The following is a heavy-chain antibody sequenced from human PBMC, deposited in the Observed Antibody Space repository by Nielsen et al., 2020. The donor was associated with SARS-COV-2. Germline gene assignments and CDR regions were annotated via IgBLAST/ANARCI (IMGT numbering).Heavy chain of an antibody. CDR2: INHSGST. V-gene: IGHV4-34*01. Sequence: SETLSLTCAVYGGSFSGYYWSWIRQPPGKGLEWIGEINHSGSTNYNPSPKSRVTISVDTSKNQFSLKLSSVTAADTAVYYCARGLGKVYYYYGMDVWGQGTTVTVSS. CDR1: GGSFSGYY. CDR3: ARGLGKVYYYYGMDV. J-gene: IGHJ6*02.